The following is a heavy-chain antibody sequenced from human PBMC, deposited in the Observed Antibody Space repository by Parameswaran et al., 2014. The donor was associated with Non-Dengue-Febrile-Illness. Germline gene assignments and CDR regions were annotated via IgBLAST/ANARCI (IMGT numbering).Heavy chain of an antibody. J-gene: IGHJ4*02. D-gene: IGHD4-23*01. CDR2: ITPIFGTA. CDR3: ARVGYGGPPDY. V-gene: IGHV1-69*01. Sequence: WVRQAPGQGLEWMGGITPIFGTANYAQKFQGRVTITADESTSTAYMELSSLRSEDTAVYYCARVGYGGPPDYWGQGTLVTVSS.